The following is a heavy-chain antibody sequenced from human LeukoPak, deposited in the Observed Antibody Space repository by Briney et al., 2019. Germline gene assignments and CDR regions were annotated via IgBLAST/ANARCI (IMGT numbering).Heavy chain of an antibody. D-gene: IGHD3-22*01. Sequence: SETLSLTCTVSGGSISSYYWSWIRQPPGKGLEWIGYIYYSGSTYYNPSLKSRVTMSVDTSKNQFSLKLSSVTAVDTAVYYCARTSYYDSSGEFDYWGQGALVTVSS. CDR1: GGSISSYY. V-gene: IGHV4-59*12. CDR2: IYYSGST. J-gene: IGHJ4*02. CDR3: ARTSYYDSSGEFDY.